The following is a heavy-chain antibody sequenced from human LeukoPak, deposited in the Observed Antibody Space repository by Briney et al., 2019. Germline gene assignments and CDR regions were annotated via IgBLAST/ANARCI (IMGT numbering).Heavy chain of an antibody. V-gene: IGHV4-34*01. CDR1: GGSFSGYY. J-gene: IGHJ5*02. CDR2: INHSGST. D-gene: IGHD6-25*01. Sequence: SETLSLTCAVYGGSFSGYYWSWIRQPPGKGLEWIGEINHSGSTNYNPSLKSRVTISVDTSKNQFSLKLSSVTAADTAVYYCAEYSSGWGGNWFDPGGQGTLVTV. CDR3: AEYSSGWGGNWFDP.